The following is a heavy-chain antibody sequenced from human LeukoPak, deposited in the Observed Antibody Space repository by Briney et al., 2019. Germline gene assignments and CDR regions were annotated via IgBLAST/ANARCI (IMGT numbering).Heavy chain of an antibody. V-gene: IGHV3-23*01. CDR3: AKGSSSSRPYYFDY. CDR2: ISGGGGST. Sequence: GGSLRLSCAASGFTFTSYSMNWVRQAPGKGLEWVSTISGGGGSTYYADSVKGRFTISRHNSKNTLYLQMNSLRAEDTAVYYCAKGSSSSRPYYFDYWGQGTLVTVSS. D-gene: IGHD6-13*01. CDR1: GFTFTSYS. J-gene: IGHJ4*02.